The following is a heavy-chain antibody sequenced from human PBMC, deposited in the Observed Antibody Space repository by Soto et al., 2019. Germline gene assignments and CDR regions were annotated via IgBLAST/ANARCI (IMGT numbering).Heavy chain of an antibody. J-gene: IGHJ1*01. D-gene: IGHD2-15*01. CDR2: ISYDGSDK. V-gene: IGHV3-30*18. CDR1: GFTFSSYG. Sequence: QVQLVESGGGVVQPGRSLRLSCAASGFTFSSYGMHWVRQAPGKGLEWVAVISYDGSDKYYADSVKGRFTISRDNSNNTLYLQMDSLRAEDTAVYYCAKGVVVDTTYFQHWGQGTLVTVSS. CDR3: AKGVVVDTTYFQH.